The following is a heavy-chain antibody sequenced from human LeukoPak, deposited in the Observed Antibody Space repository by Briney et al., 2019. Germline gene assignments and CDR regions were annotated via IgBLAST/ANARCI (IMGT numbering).Heavy chain of an antibody. J-gene: IGHJ6*03. CDR1: GFTFSSYW. D-gene: IGHD6-13*01. CDR3: ARAGYSSSWPHYYYYYYMDV. Sequence: GGSLRHSCADSGFTFSSYWMSWVRQAPGKGLEWVANIKQDGSEKYYVDSVKGRFTISRDNAKNSLYLQMNSLRAEDTAVYYCARAGYSSSWPHYYYYYYMDVWGKGTTVTISS. V-gene: IGHV3-7*01. CDR2: IKQDGSEK.